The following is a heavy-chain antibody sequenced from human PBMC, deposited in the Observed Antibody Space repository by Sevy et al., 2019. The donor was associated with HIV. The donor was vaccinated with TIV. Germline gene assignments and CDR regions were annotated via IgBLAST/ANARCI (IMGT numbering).Heavy chain of an antibody. D-gene: IGHD3-16*01. J-gene: IGHJ5*02. CDR1: GGSISSGAFA. V-gene: IGHV4-30-2*01. CDR3: XRXXXXVWSNWFEP. Sequence: SETLSLTCAVSGGSISSGAFAWSWIRQPPGKGLEWVGFIYDSGTTYYSPSLKTRVIISLDKSRNQFSLSLTSVTAAXXAVXYXXRXXXXVWSNWFEPWVQGTLVTVSS. CDR2: IYDSGTT.